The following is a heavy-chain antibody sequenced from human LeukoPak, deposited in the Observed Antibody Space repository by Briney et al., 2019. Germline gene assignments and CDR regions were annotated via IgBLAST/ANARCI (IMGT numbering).Heavy chain of an antibody. CDR3: ARLYYETGGYYCIDY. J-gene: IGHJ4*02. D-gene: IGHD3-22*01. Sequence: PSETLSLTCTVSGGSITSYYWSWIRQPPGKGLEYIGYIYYSGSTNYNPSLKSRVTISVDTSKNQFSLKLSSVTAADTAVYYCARLYYETGGYYCIDYWGQGTLVTVSS. CDR2: IYYSGST. CDR1: GGSITSYY. V-gene: IGHV4-59*01.